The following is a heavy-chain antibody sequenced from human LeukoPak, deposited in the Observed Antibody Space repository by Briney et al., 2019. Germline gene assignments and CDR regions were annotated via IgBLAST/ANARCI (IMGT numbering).Heavy chain of an antibody. CDR3: ARDWGIPADLYYYYYMDV. Sequence: ASVKVSCKASGYTFSGYYMHWVRQAPGQGLEWMGWINPNSGGTNYAQKFQGRVTMTRDTSISTAYMELSSLRSDDTAVYYCARDWGIPADLYYYYYMDVWGKGTTVTVSS. J-gene: IGHJ6*03. V-gene: IGHV1-2*02. D-gene: IGHD2-2*01. CDR1: GYTFSGYY. CDR2: INPNSGGT.